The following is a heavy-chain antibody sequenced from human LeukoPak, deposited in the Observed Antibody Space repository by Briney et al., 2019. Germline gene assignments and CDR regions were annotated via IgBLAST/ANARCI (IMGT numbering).Heavy chain of an antibody. D-gene: IGHD4-23*01. CDR1: GGSISSGGHY. Sequence: SETLSLTCTVSGGSISSGGHYWGWIRQQPGKGLEWIGYIYYRGTTYYNPSLKSRVSISLDTSKNQVSLKLTSVTAAGTAVYYCARGADYGGNSVPFDYWGQGTLVTVSS. V-gene: IGHV4-31*03. J-gene: IGHJ4*02. CDR3: ARGADYGGNSVPFDY. CDR2: IYYRGTT.